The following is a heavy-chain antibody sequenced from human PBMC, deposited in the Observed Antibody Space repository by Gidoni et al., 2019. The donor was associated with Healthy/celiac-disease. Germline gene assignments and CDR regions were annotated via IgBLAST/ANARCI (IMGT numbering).Heavy chain of an antibody. D-gene: IGHD3-10*01. V-gene: IGHV1-2*02. CDR2: INPNSGGT. CDR3: ARATYYYGSGSYYNAGYFDY. Sequence: QVQLVQSGAEVKKPGASVKVSCKASGYTFTGYYMHWVRQAPGQGLEWMGWINPNSGGTNYAQKFQVRVTMTRDTSISTAYMELSRLRSDDTAVYYCARATYYYGSGSYYNAGYFDYWGQGTLVTVSS. J-gene: IGHJ4*02. CDR1: GYTFTGYY.